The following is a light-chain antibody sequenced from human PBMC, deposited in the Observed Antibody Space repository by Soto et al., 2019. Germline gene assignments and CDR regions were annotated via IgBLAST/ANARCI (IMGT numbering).Light chain of an antibody. CDR1: QSISSW. CDR3: QQYHSFPLT. J-gene: IGKJ4*01. CDR2: DAS. Sequence: DIQMTQSPSTLSAYIGDRVTITCRASQSISSWLAWYQQRPGKAPKLLIYDASNLESGVPSRFSGSGSGTEFTLTISSLQPDDFATYFCQQYHSFPLTFGGGTTVEIK. V-gene: IGKV1-5*01.